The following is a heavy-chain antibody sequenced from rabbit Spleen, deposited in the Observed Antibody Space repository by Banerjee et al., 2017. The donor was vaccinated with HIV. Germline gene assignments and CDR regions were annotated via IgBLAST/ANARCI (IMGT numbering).Heavy chain of an antibody. V-gene: IGHV1S40*01. J-gene: IGHJ3*01. CDR1: GFSFSSSYY. Sequence: QSLEESGGDLVKPGASLTLTCTASGFSFSSSYYMCWVRQAPGKGLEWIACIAAGSSSGFSYSATWAKGRFTCSKTSSTTVTLQMTSLTVADTATYFCARDTGSSFSSYGMDLWGQGTLVTVS. D-gene: IGHD8-1*01. CDR2: IAAGSSSGFS. CDR3: ARDTGSSFSSYGMDL.